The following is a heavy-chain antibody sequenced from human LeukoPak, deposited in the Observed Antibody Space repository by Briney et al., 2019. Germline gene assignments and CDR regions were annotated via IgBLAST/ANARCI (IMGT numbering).Heavy chain of an antibody. V-gene: IGHV4-59*01. CDR1: GGSISSYY. CDR2: IYYIGST. Sequence: SETLSLTCTVSGGSISSYYWSWIRQPPGKGLEWIGYIYYIGSTNYNPSLKSRVTISVDTSKNQSSLKLSSVTAADTAVYYCARVLRFLEWPDAFDIWGQGTMVTVSS. CDR3: ARVLRFLEWPDAFDI. J-gene: IGHJ3*02. D-gene: IGHD3-3*01.